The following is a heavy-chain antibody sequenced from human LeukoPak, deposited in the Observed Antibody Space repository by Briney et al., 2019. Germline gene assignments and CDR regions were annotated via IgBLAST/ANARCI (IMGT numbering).Heavy chain of an antibody. Sequence: SQTLSLTCAISGDSVSSNSVTWNWIRQSPSRGLEWLGRTYYRYTWYNDYAVSVKGRITVNPDTSKNQFSLHLNSVTPEDTAVYYYARRLTQYDCFDPWGQGILVTVSS. V-gene: IGHV6-1*01. D-gene: IGHD2-2*01. CDR1: GDSVSSNSVT. J-gene: IGHJ5*02. CDR3: ARRLTQYDCFDP. CDR2: TYYRYTWYN.